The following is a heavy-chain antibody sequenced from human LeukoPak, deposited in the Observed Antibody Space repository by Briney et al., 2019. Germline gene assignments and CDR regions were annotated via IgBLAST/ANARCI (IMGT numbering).Heavy chain of an antibody. CDR3: AKSPKTGFLFDY. J-gene: IGHJ4*02. V-gene: IGHV3-23*01. CDR2: ISGSGDYT. CDR1: GFTFSSYA. D-gene: IGHD1-1*01. Sequence: GGSLRLSCAASGFTFSSYAMTWVRQAPGKGLEWVSSISGSGDYTYYADSVKGRFTISRDDSKNTLYLQMNSLRAEDTAVYYCAKSPKTGFLFDYWGQGTLVTVSS.